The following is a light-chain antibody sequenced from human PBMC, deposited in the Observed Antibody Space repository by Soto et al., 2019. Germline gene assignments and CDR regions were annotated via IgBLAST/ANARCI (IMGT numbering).Light chain of an antibody. CDR2: GAS. Sequence: EMGVTQSPGTLSLSPGERATLSCRASQSISSTYLAWYQQKRGQAPRLLLYGASSRTTGIPDRFSGSGSGTDFIFTITRLEPEDFAVYYCQQYGDSSPLYPFGQVTNLEVK. V-gene: IGKV3-20*01. CDR3: QQYGDSSPLYP. CDR1: QSISSTY. J-gene: IGKJ2*01.